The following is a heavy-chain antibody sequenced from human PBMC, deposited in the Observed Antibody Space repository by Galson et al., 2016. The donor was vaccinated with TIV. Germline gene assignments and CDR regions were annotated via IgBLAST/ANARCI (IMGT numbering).Heavy chain of an antibody. V-gene: IGHV4-59*11. CDR1: GGSISSHY. J-gene: IGHJ5*02. CDR3: ARVPMRNDGVWFDP. Sequence: SETLSLTCTVSGGSISSHYWNWIRQPPGKGLEWIGYINYSGSTDYNPSLKSRVTISSATSRNQLSLKLSSVTAADTAVYYCARVPMRNDGVWFDPWGQGTLVTVSS. D-gene: IGHD1-1*01. CDR2: INYSGST.